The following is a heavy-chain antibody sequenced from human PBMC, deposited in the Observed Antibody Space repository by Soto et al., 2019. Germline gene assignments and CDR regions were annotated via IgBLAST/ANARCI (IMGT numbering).Heavy chain of an antibody. CDR1: GFTFSSYS. D-gene: IGHD6-13*01. CDR3: ARDRLAAAGHDY. J-gene: IGHJ4*02. V-gene: IGHV3-21*01. CDR2: ISSSSSYI. Sequence: PGGSLSLSCAASGFTFSSYSMNWVRPAPGKGLEWVSSISSSSSYIYYADSVKGRFTISRDNAKNSLYLQMNGLRAEDTAVYYCARDRLAAAGHDYWGRGTLVTVSS.